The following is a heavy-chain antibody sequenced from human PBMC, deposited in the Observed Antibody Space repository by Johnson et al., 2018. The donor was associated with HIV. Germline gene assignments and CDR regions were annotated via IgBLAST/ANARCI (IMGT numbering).Heavy chain of an antibody. Sequence: QLVESGGGVVQPGRSLRLSCAASGFTFSSYAMHWVRQAPGKGLEWVAVIPSHGSNQYYAYSVKGRFTISRDNSKKTVYLQMNSLRAEDTAVYYCAKDPHSSGWVDAFDIWGQGTMVTVSS. D-gene: IGHD6-19*01. CDR1: GFTFSSYA. CDR3: AKDPHSSGWVDAFDI. CDR2: IPSHGSNQ. J-gene: IGHJ3*02. V-gene: IGHV3-30-3*01.